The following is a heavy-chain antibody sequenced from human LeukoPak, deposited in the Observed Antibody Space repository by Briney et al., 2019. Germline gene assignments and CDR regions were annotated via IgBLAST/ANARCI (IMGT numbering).Heavy chain of an antibody. V-gene: IGHV3-23*01. J-gene: IGHJ4*02. CDR1: GFTFSSYA. D-gene: IGHD3-10*01. CDR3: ARDSRVRSTKITRGYFDY. CDR2: ISGSGGST. Sequence: QSGGSLRLSCAASGFTFSSYAMSWVRQAPGKGLEWVSAISGSGGSTYYADSVKGRFTISRDNSKNTLYLQMNSLRAEDTAVYYCARDSRVRSTKITRGYFDYWGQGTLVTVSS.